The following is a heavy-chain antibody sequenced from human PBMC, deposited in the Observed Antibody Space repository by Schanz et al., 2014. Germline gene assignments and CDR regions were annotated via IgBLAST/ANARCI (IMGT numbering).Heavy chain of an antibody. CDR2: IFTDGRT. J-gene: IGHJ4*02. V-gene: IGHV3-66*04. D-gene: IGHD6-13*01. CDR1: GFTFSSYG. CDR3: VSQTGSPNY. Sequence: EVQLLESGGGLVQPGGSLRLSCAASGFTFSSYGMNWLRQAPGRGLEWVSIIFTDGRTYYADSVKGRFTISRDSSKNTLFLQMNSLRVEDTAVYFCVSQTGSPNYWGQGTLVTVSS.